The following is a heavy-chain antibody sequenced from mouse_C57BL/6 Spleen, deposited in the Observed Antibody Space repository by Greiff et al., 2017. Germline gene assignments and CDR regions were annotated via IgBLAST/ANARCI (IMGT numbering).Heavy chain of an antibody. V-gene: IGHV1-72*01. Sequence: VQLQQPGAELVKPGASVKLSCKASGYTFTSYWMHWVKQRPGGGLEWIGRIDPNSGGTKYNEKFKSKATLTVDKPSSTAYMQLSSLTSEDSAVYYCARDNYGSSPYAMDYWGQGTSVTVSS. CDR2: IDPNSGGT. CDR3: ARDNYGSSPYAMDY. D-gene: IGHD1-1*01. CDR1: GYTFTSYW. J-gene: IGHJ4*01.